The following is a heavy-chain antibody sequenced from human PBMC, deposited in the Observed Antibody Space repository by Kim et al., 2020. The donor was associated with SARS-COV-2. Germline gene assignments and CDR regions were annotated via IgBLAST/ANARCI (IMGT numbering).Heavy chain of an antibody. CDR3: ARFTGAADIFDWIYAFDI. J-gene: IGHJ3*02. V-gene: IGHV3-7*03. CDR2: IKQDGSEK. Sequence: GGSLRLSCAASGFTFSSYWMSWVRQAPGKGLEWVANIKQDGSEKYYVDSVKGRFTISRDNAKNSLYLQMNSLRAEDTAVYYCARFTGAADIFDWIYAFDIWGQGTMVTVSS. CDR1: GFTFSSYW. D-gene: IGHD3-9*01.